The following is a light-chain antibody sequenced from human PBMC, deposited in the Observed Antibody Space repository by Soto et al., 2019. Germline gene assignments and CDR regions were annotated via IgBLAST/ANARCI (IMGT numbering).Light chain of an antibody. CDR2: STN. J-gene: IGLJ3*02. Sequence: QSALTQPASTSGTPGQRVTISCSGSRSNIGRSTVNWYQQLPGTAPKVLVYSTNQRPSGVPDRFSGSKSGTSASLAISGLQSEDEADYYCAAWDDTLSVWVFGGGTKLTVL. V-gene: IGLV1-44*01. CDR1: RSNIGRST. CDR3: AAWDDTLSVWV.